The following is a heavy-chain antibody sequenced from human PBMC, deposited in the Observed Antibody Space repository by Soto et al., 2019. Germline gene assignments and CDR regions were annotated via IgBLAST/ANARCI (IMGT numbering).Heavy chain of an antibody. D-gene: IGHD3-22*01. CDR2: ISYDGSNK. V-gene: IGHV3-30*18. CDR3: AKSRRWLSPLDY. J-gene: IGHJ4*02. CDR1: GFTFSSYG. Sequence: QVQLVESGGGVVQPGRSLRLSCAASGFTFSSYGMHWVRQAPGKGLEWVAVISYDGSNKYYADSVKGRFTFSRDNSKNTLYLQMNSLRAEDMAVYYCAKSRRWLSPLDYWGQGTLVTVSS.